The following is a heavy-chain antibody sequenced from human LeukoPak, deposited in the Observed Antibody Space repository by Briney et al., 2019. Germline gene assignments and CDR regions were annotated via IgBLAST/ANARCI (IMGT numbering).Heavy chain of an antibody. V-gene: IGHV4-34*01. J-gene: IGHJ4*02. CDR1: GGSFSGYY. Sequence: SETLSLTCAVYGGSFSGYYWSWIRQPPGKGLEWIGEINHSGSTNYNPSLKSRVTISVDTSKNQFSLKLSSVTAADTAVYYCAGAEVIRGLIFDYWGQGTLVTVSS. CDR3: AGAEVIRGLIFDY. D-gene: IGHD3-22*01. CDR2: INHSGST.